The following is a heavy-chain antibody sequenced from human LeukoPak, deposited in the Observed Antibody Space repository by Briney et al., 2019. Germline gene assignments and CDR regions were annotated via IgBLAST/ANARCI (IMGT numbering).Heavy chain of an antibody. J-gene: IGHJ4*02. D-gene: IGHD3-10*01. CDR1: GGSVSSYY. CDR3: ARFLYGSGGLDY. V-gene: IGHV4-59*02. Sequence: SETLSLTCTVSGGSVSSYYWSWIRQPPGKGLEWIGYIYYSGSTNYNPSLKSRVTISVDTSKNQFSLKLSSVTAADTAVYYCARFLYGSGGLDYWGQGTLVTVSS. CDR2: IYYSGST.